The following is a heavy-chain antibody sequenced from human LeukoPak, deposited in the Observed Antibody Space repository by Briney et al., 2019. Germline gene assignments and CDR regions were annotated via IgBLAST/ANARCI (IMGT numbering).Heavy chain of an antibody. V-gene: IGHV3-23*01. Sequence: GGSLRLSCAAPGFTFSSYAMSWVRQAPGKGLEWVSAISGSGGSTYYADSVKGRFTISRDNSNNTLYLQMNSLRAEDTAVYYRARPGRTQEYYDFWSGYYADFDYWGQGTLVTVSS. CDR2: ISGSGGST. CDR1: GFTFSSYA. CDR3: ARPGRTQEYYDFWSGYYADFDY. J-gene: IGHJ4*02. D-gene: IGHD3-3*01.